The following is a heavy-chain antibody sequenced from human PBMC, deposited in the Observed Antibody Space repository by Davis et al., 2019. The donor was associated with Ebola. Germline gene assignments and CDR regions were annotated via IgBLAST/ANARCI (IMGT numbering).Heavy chain of an antibody. CDR3: ARERGIVLGHYYYYRMDV. V-gene: IGHV1-2*02. Sequence: ASVKVSCTASGYTFTGYYMHWVRQAPGQGLEWMGWINPNSGGTNYAQKFQGRVTMTRDTSISTAYMELSRLRSDDTAVYYCARERGIVLGHYYYYRMDVWGQGTTVTVSS. D-gene: IGHD2-8*02. CDR2: INPNSGGT. CDR1: GYTFTGYY. J-gene: IGHJ6*02.